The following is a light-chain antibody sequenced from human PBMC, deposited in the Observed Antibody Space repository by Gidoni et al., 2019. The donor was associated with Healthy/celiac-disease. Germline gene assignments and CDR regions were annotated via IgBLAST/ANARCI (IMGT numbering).Light chain of an antibody. Sequence: QSVLTQPPSASGTPGQRVTISCSGSSSNIGSTTVNWYQQLPGTAPKLLIYSNNQRPSGVPDRFSGSTSGTSVSLAISGLQSEDEADYYCAAWDDSLNGWVFGGGTKLTVL. CDR1: SSNIGSTT. V-gene: IGLV1-44*01. J-gene: IGLJ3*02. CDR3: AAWDDSLNGWV. CDR2: SNN.